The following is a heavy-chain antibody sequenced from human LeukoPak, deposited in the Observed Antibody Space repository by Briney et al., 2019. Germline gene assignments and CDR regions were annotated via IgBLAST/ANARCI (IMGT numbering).Heavy chain of an antibody. D-gene: IGHD5-18*01. V-gene: IGHV1-18*01. Sequence: GASVKVSCKASGYTFTSYGISWVRQAPGQGLEWMGWISAYNGNTNYAQKLQGRVTMTRDTSISTAYMELSRLRSDDTAVYYCARSLPLRQDTAMVELDYWGQGTLVTVSS. CDR3: ARSLPLRQDTAMVELDY. CDR1: GYTFTSYG. CDR2: ISAYNGNT. J-gene: IGHJ4*02.